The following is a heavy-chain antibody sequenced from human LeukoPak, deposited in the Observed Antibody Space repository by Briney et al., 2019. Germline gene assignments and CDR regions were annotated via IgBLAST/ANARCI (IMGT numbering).Heavy chain of an antibody. CDR1: GGSISGSSYY. Sequence: SETLSLTCTVSGGSISGSSYYWGWIRQPPGKGLEWIGSIYYSGSTYYNPSLKSRVTISVDTSKNQFSLKLSSVTAADTAVYYCARRAIDDIVVVPAASFFDYWGQGTLVTVSS. CDR2: IYYSGST. J-gene: IGHJ4*02. CDR3: ARRAIDDIVVVPAASFFDY. D-gene: IGHD2-2*01. V-gene: IGHV4-39*01.